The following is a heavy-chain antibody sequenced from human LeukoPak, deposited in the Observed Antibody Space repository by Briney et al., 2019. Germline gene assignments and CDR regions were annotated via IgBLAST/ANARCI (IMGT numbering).Heavy chain of an antibody. CDR2: IGSAGDT. CDR3: ARALPGQGVISADYGMDV. D-gene: IGHD3-10*01. J-gene: IGHJ6*02. CDR1: GFSFISYD. V-gene: IGHV3-13*01. Sequence: GGSLRLSCAASGFSFISYDMHWDPQDTGKGLDWVSTIGSAGDTYYAGSVKGRFTISRENAKNSLYLQMNSLRAGDTAVYYCARALPGQGVISADYGMDVWGQGTTVTVSS.